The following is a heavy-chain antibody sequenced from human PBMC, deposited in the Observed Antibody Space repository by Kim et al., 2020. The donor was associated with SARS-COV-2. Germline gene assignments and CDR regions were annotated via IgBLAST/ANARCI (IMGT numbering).Heavy chain of an antibody. CDR1: GFTFSSYG. CDR3: AKEGNYYVSGSYDY. Sequence: GGSLRLSCAASGFTFSSYGMSWVRQAPGKGLEWVSTISGSGGSTYYVDSVKGRFTISRDSSKNTLYLQMNSLRAEDTAVYYCAKEGNYYVSGSYDYWGQGTLITVAS. D-gene: IGHD3-10*01. J-gene: IGHJ4*02. CDR2: ISGSGGST. V-gene: IGHV3-23*01.